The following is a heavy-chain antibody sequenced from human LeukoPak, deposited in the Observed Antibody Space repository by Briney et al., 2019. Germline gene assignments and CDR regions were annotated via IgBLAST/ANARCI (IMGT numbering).Heavy chain of an antibody. J-gene: IGHJ6*02. D-gene: IGHD6-13*01. CDR2: ISWDGGST. CDR3: AKDWETGYSSSWYFSYYGMDV. CDR1: GFTFDDYT. V-gene: IGHV3-43*01. Sequence: GGSLRLSCAASGFTFDDYTMHWVRQAPGKGLEWVSLISWDGGSTYYADSVKGRFTISRDNSKNSLYLQMNSLRTEDTALYYCAKDWETGYSSSWYFSYYGMDVWGQGTTVTVSS.